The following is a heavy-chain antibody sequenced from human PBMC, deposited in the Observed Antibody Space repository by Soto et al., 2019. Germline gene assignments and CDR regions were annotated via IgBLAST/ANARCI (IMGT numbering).Heavy chain of an antibody. V-gene: IGHV1-2*02. Sequence: QVQLVQSGAEVKKPGASVKVSCKASGYTFTGYYMHWVRQAPGQGLEWMGWINPNSGGTNYAQKFQGRVTMTRDTSISTAYMERSRLRSDDTAVYYCARLLVDTAMGRHPDYWGKGTLVTVSS. J-gene: IGHJ4*02. CDR2: INPNSGGT. CDR3: ARLLVDTAMGRHPDY. CDR1: GYTFTGYY. D-gene: IGHD5-18*01.